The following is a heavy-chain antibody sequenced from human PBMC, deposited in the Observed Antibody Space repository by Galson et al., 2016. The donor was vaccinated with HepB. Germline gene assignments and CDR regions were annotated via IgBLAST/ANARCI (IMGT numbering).Heavy chain of an antibody. CDR1: GFTFSSYA. D-gene: IGHD6-19*01. Sequence: SLRLSCAASGFTFSSYAMSWVRQAPGKGLEWVSTISGSGATTYVADSVKGRFTMSRDNSKNTLYLQMNSLRVGDTAIYYRAKGGQWLLRGPGWFDPWGQGTLVSVSS. CDR3: AKGGQWLLRGPGWFDP. V-gene: IGHV3-23*01. J-gene: IGHJ5*02. CDR2: ISGSGATT.